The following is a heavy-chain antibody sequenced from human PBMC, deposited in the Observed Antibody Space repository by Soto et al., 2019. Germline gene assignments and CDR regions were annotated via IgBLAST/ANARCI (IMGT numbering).Heavy chain of an antibody. CDR3: AIHSSQNYGTPAASSWFHP. CDR2: INCSGDTT. D-gene: IGHD6-19*01. Sequence: CEACGCSFSIYFMHWVRQTPGQGLEGMGIINCSGDTTNDAQKVQGRVTVTRDTSTSTVYMDLSSLRYEDTAVYYWAIHSSQNYGTPAASSWFHPGGQGTRVTDSS. V-gene: IGHV1-46*01. J-gene: IGHJ5*02. CDR1: GCSFSIYF.